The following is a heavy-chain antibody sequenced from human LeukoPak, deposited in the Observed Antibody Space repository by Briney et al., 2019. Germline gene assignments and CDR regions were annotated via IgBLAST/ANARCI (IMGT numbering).Heavy chain of an antibody. Sequence: SETLSLTCAVYGGSFSGYYWSWIRQPPGKGREWIGEINHSGSSNYNPSLKSRVTISVDTSKNQFSLKLSSVTAADTAVYYCAILNIAAARGWFDPWGQGTLVTVSS. D-gene: IGHD6-13*01. J-gene: IGHJ5*02. V-gene: IGHV4-34*01. CDR2: INHSGSS. CDR3: AILNIAAARGWFDP. CDR1: GGSFSGYY.